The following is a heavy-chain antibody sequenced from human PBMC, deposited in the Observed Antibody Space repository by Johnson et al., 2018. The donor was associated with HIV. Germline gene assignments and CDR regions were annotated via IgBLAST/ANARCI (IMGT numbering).Heavy chain of an antibody. CDR3: AKDMQLERWFGESANAFDI. Sequence: QMLLVESGGDVVRPGGSLRLSCAASGFTFSSYAMHWVRQAPGKGLEWVAVISYDGSNKYYADYVKGRFTIYRDNAKNSLYLQMNSLRAEDTALYYCAKDMQLERWFGESANAFDIWGQGTMVTVSS. CDR1: GFTFSSYA. J-gene: IGHJ3*02. D-gene: IGHD3-10*01. CDR2: ISYDGSNK. V-gene: IGHV3-30*04.